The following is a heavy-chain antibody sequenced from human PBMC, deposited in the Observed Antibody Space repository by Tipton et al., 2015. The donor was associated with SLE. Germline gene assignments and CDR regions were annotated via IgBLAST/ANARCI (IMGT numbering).Heavy chain of an antibody. CDR2: IYYSGST. V-gene: IGHV4-59*01. D-gene: IGHD2-21*01. J-gene: IGHJ5*02. CDR1: GGSISGSY. CDR3: ARGAVLIQDNSWFDP. Sequence: TLSLTCSVSGGSISGSYWSWIRQPPRKGLEWIGYIYYSGSTNYNPSLKSRVTISVDTSKNQFSLKLSSVTAADTAVYYCARGAVLIQDNSWFDPWGQGTLVTVSS.